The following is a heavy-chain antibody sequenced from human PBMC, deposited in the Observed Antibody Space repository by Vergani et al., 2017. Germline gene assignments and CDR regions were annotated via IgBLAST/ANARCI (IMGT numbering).Heavy chain of an antibody. CDR2: ISAYNGNT. V-gene: IGHV1-18*01. CDR1: GYTFTSYG. J-gene: IGHJ4*02. D-gene: IGHD4-17*01. CDR3: AAELSYGDYSR. Sequence: QVQLVQSGAEVKKPGASVKVSCKASGYTFTSYGISWVRQAPGQGLEWMGWISAYNGNTNYAQKLQERVTITRDMSTSTAYMELSSLRSEDTAVYYCAAELSYGDYSRWGQGTLVTVSS.